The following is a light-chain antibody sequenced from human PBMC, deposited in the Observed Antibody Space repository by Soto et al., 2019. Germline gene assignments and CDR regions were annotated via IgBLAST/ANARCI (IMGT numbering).Light chain of an antibody. V-gene: IGKV3-20*01. Sequence: EVVLTQSPGTLSLSPGERATLSCRASQNIRGNELAWYQQKPGQAPRLLIYRGSSRATGIPDSFSGRGSGTDFTPPTTRIQHAEFAVYYCRDHGTSAPWTFGGGTKVEIK. CDR2: RGS. CDR1: QNIRGNE. CDR3: RDHGTSAPWT. J-gene: IGKJ4*02.